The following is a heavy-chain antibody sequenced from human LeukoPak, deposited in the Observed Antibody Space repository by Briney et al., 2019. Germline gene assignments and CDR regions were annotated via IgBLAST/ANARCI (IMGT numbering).Heavy chain of an antibody. CDR1: GFTFSSYE. Sequence: GGSLRLSCAASGFTFSSYEMNRVRQAPGKGLEWVSYISSNGSTIYYADSVKGRFTISRDNAKNSLYLQMNSLRAEDTAVYYCARGNWAEGGYFDYWGQGTLVTVSS. V-gene: IGHV3-48*03. CDR3: ARGNWAEGGYFDY. CDR2: ISSNGSTI. J-gene: IGHJ4*02. D-gene: IGHD7-27*01.